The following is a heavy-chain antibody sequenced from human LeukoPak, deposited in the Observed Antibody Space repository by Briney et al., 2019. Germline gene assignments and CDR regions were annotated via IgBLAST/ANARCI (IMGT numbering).Heavy chain of an antibody. CDR3: CRQNTIFDF. D-gene: IGHD1/OR15-1a*01. CDR1: GFTFGDYA. V-gene: IGHV3-49*04. CDR2: IRAKVNGGTA. J-gene: IGHJ4*02. Sequence: GGSLRLSCTASGFTFGDYAMSWVRQAPGKGLEWVAFIRAKVNGGTAEYAASVQDRFTISRDDSKSIVYLQLDNLKTEDIGVYYCCRQNTIFDFWGQEALVTVSS.